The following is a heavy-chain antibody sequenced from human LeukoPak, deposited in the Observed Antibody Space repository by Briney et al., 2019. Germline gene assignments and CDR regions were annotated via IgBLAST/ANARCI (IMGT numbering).Heavy chain of an antibody. V-gene: IGHV1-18*01. CDR3: ARGSLDYYDSSGPNFGY. D-gene: IGHD3-22*01. CDR2: ISAYNGNT. J-gene: IGHJ4*02. Sequence: ASVKLSCKASGYTFTSYGISWVRQAPGQGLEWMGWISAYNGNTNYAQKLQGRVTMTTDTSTSTAYMELRSLRSDDTAVYYCARGSLDYYDSSGPNFGYWGQGTLVTVSS. CDR1: GYTFTSYG.